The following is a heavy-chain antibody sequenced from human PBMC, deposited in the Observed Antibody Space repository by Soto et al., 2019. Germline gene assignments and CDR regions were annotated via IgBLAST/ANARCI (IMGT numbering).Heavy chain of an antibody. D-gene: IGHD3-16*01. CDR1: GFTFSSYA. Sequence: EVQLLESGGGLVQPGGSLRLYCAASGFTFSSYAMSWVRQAPGKGVEWVSAISGSGGSTYYADSVKCRFTISRDNSKNTQYLQMNSLRAEDTAVYYCAKVSSGPGGGFDIWGQGTMVTVSS. CDR3: AKVSSGPGGGFDI. V-gene: IGHV3-23*01. J-gene: IGHJ3*02. CDR2: ISGSGGST.